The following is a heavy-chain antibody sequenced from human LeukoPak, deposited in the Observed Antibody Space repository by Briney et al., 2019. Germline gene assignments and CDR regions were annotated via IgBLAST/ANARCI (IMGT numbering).Heavy chain of an antibody. CDR3: ARGMGQYQLLYGPYYYYGMDV. Sequence: ASVKVSCKASGYTFTSYDINWVRQATGQGLEWMGWMNPNSGNTGYAQKFQGRVTMTRNTSISTAYMELGSLRSEDTAVYYCARGMGQYQLLYGPYYYYGMDVWGQGTTVTVSS. CDR2: MNPNSGNT. CDR1: GYTFTSYD. D-gene: IGHD2-2*02. J-gene: IGHJ6*02. V-gene: IGHV1-8*01.